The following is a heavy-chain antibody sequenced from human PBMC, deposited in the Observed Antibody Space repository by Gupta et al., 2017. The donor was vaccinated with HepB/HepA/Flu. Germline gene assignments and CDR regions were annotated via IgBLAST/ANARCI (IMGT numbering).Heavy chain of an antibody. CDR2: LYYSGTA. V-gene: IGHV4-39*01. CDR3: ERQRRDPLFFYYYVDG. D-gene: IGHD3-10*02. CDR1: GDSISRSDYY. Sequence: QVQLEESGPGLVKPSETMSLTCTVSGDSISRSDYYWAWIRQPPGRTLEWIGSLYYSGTAFYSPSLNRRGSMSADASKNQFSLKLRSVTSADTAIYFCERQRRDPLFFYYYVDGWGKGTTVTVSS. J-gene: IGHJ6*04.